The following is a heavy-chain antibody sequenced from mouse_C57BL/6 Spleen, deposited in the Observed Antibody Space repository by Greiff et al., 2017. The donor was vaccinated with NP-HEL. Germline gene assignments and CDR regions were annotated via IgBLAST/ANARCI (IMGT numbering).Heavy chain of an antibody. V-gene: IGHV3-6*01. Sequence: VQLQQSGPGLVKPSQSLSLTCSVTGYSITSGYYWNWIRQFPGNKLEWMGYISYDGSNNYNPSLKNRISITRDTSKNQFFLKLNSVTTEDTATYYCAREDWYFDVWGTGTTVTVSS. J-gene: IGHJ1*03. CDR2: ISYDGSN. CDR3: AREDWYFDV. CDR1: GYSITSGYY.